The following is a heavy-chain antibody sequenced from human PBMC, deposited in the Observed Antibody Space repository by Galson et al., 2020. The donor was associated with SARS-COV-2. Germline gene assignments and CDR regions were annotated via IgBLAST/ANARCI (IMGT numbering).Heavy chain of an antibody. CDR3: AKSAAGTVWYGDWFDP. J-gene: IGHJ5*02. CDR1: GFTVSSNY. V-gene: IGHV3-53*01. D-gene: IGHD6-13*01. CDR2: IYSGGST. Sequence: GGSLRLSCAASGFTVSSNYMSWVRQAPGKGLEWVSVIYSGGSTYYADSVKGRFTISRDNSKNTLYLQMNSLRAEDTAVYYCAKSAAGTVWYGDWFDPWGQGTLVTVSS.